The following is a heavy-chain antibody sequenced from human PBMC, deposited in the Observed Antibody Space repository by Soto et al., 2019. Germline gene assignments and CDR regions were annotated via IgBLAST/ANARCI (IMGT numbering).Heavy chain of an antibody. J-gene: IGHJ6*02. D-gene: IGHD3-22*01. CDR2: ISAYNGNT. Sequence: GASVKVSCKASGYTFTSYGISWVRQAPGQGLEWMGWISAYNGNTNYAQKLQGRVTMTTDTSTSTAYMELRSLRSDDTAAYSCARGYYDGGGYYARRRGYYYYVMDVWGQGTTVTVSS. V-gene: IGHV1-18*01. CDR1: GYTFTSYG. CDR3: ARGYYDGGGYYARRRGYYYYVMDV.